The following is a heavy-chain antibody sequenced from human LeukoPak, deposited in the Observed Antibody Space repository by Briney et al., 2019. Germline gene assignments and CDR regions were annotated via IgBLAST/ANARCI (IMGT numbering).Heavy chain of an antibody. D-gene: IGHD6-6*01. CDR3: ARGGAARPYFDY. V-gene: IGHV4-59*12. CDR2: IYYSGST. J-gene: IGHJ4*02. Sequence: SETLSLTCTVSGGSISSYYWSWIRQPPGKGLEWIGYIYYSGSTNYNPSLKSRVTISVDTSKNQFSLKLSSVTAADTAVYYCARGGAARPYFDYWGQGTLVTVSS. CDR1: GGSISSYY.